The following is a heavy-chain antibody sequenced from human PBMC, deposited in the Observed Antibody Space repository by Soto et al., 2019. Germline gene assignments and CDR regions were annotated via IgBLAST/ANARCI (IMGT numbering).Heavy chain of an antibody. J-gene: IGHJ4*02. V-gene: IGHV1-18*01. D-gene: IGHD2-2*01. CDR1: GYTFTIFG. Sequence: QVHLAQSGAEVKKPGASVKVSCKSSGYTFTIFGISWVRQAPGQGLELMGWSSGYNGKTKYAQKLQGRVTMTTDTSTSTGYMGLRSLTSDDTAVYYWARVLVESFIVVVHQGDFWCQGTPGSVSS. CDR3: ARVLVESFIVVVHQGDF. CDR2: SSGYNGKT.